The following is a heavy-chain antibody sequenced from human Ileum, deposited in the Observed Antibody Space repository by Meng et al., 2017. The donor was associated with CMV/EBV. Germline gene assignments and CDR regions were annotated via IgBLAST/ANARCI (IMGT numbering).Heavy chain of an antibody. V-gene: IGHV3-23*01. CDR3: AKGLDSGSHYRAVDM. CDR1: GFTFSNYV. D-gene: IGHD3-22*01. J-gene: IGHJ3*02. Sequence: GESLKISYAASGFTFSNYVMIWVRQAPGKGLEWVSTLYYTGDPTYYAESVKGRFTISRDISTSTLFLQMNGLRADDTAVYYCAKGLDSGSHYRAVDMLGQGTMVTVSS. CDR2: LYYTGDPT.